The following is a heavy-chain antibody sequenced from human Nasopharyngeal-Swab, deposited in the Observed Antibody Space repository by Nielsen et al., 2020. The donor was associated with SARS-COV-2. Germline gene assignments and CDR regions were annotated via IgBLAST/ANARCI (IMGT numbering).Heavy chain of an antibody. CDR2: IWYDGSNK. J-gene: IGHJ4*02. D-gene: IGHD4-11*01. Sequence: GESLKISCAASGFTFGSFGMHWVRQAPGKGLEWVAVIWYDGSNKYYADSVKGRFTISRDNSKNTLYLQMNSLRGDDTAVYYCTRDIGGQYGFWGQGNLVTVSS. CDR3: TRDIGGQYGF. V-gene: IGHV3-33*01. CDR1: GFTFGSFG.